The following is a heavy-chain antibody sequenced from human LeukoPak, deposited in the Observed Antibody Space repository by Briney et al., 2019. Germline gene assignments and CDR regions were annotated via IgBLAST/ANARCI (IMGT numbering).Heavy chain of an antibody. CDR3: ARDYYDNSGDFPFDR. CDR1: GGSIISHQ. V-gene: IGHV4-4*07. J-gene: IGHJ4*02. CDR2: IHISGST. D-gene: IGHD3-22*01. Sequence: PSATLSLTCTVSGGSIISHQWSWIRQPAGKGLEWIGRIHISGSTNYNPSLKSRVTISIDKSKKQFSLNLSAVTAADTAVYYCARDYYDNSGDFPFDRWGQGTLVTVS.